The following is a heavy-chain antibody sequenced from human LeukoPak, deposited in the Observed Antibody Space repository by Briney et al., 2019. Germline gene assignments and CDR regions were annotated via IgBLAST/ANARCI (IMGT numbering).Heavy chain of an antibody. CDR3: SRGMGSGRPYGMDV. D-gene: IGHD3-10*01. Sequence: GGSLRLSCAASGFTFSDYYMNWIRQAPGKGLEWISYISNSGSAMEYADSVKGRFTISRDNAKNSLYLQMNSLRAEDTAMYYCSRGMGSGRPYGMDVWGQGTTVTVSS. V-gene: IGHV3-11*01. CDR1: GFTFSDYY. CDR2: ISNSGSAM. J-gene: IGHJ6*02.